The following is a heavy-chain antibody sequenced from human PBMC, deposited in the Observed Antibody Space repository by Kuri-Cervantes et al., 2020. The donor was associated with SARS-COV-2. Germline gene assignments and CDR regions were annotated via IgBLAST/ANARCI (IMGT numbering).Heavy chain of an antibody. J-gene: IGHJ4*02. CDR1: GGSISSHY. CDR2: IYDSGST. Sequence: SETLSLTCTVSGGSISSHYWSWIRQPPGKGLEWIGYIYDSGSTNYNPSFKSRVTISVDTSKNQFSLKLSSVTAADTAVYYCARDLGGSNYGGGDYWGQGNLVTVSS. D-gene: IGHD4-23*01. CDR3: ARDLGGSNYGGGDY. V-gene: IGHV4-59*11.